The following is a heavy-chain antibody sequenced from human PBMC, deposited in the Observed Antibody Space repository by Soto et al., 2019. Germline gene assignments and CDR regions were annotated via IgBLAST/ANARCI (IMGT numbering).Heavy chain of an antibody. CDR1: GCSCSVYY. CDR2: IKNDGSEQ. D-gene: IGHD3-10*01. V-gene: IGHV3-7*03. J-gene: IGHJ4*02. CDR3: SRENWFQDY. Sequence: PGGSLRRSCAASGCSCSVYYMTWVRQAPGKGLEWVASIKNDGSEQYYVDSVKGRFTISRDNAKNSVYLQMNSLRAGDTALYYCSRENWFQDYWGQGTLVTVSS.